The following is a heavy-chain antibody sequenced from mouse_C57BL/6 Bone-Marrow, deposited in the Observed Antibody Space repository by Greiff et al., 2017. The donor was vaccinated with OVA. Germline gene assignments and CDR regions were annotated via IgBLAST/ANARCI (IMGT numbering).Heavy chain of an antibody. J-gene: IGHJ3*01. CDR2: ISSGGSYT. CDR1: GFTFSSYG. V-gene: IGHV5-6*01. CDR3: ASGLAY. Sequence: EVKVVESGGDLVKPGGSLKLSCAASGFTFSSYGMSWVRQTPDKRLEWVATISSGGSYTYYPDSVKGRFTISRDNAKNTLYLQMSSLKSEDKAMYYCASGLAYWGQGTLVTVSA. D-gene: IGHD3-1*01.